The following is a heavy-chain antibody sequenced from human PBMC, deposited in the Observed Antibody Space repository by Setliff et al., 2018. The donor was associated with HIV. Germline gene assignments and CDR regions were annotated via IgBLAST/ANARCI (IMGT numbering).Heavy chain of an antibody. CDR3: ARVYSMGAFDI. V-gene: IGHV3-66*01. D-gene: IGHD4-4*01. CDR1: GITVSSNY. J-gene: IGHJ3*02. Sequence: AGGSLRLSCAASGITVSSNYMSWVRQAPGKGLEWVSVIYSGGSTYYADSVKGRFTISRDNSKNTLYLQMNTLRAEDTAVYYCARVYSMGAFDIWGQGTMVTVSS. CDR2: IYSGGST.